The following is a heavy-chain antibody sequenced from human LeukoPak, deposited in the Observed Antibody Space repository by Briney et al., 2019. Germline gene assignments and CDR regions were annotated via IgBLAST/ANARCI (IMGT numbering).Heavy chain of an antibody. J-gene: IGHJ1*01. CDR3: ARGVVTYYYDSSGYYSAEYFQH. D-gene: IGHD3-22*01. V-gene: IGHV1-18*01. CDR2: ISAYNGNT. CDR1: GYTFTSYG. Sequence: ASVKVSCKASGYTFTSYGISWVRQAPGQGLEWMGWISAYNGNTNYAQKLQGRVTMTTDTSTSTAYMELRSLRSDDTAVYYCARGVVTYYYDSSGYYSAEYFQHWGQGTLVTVSS.